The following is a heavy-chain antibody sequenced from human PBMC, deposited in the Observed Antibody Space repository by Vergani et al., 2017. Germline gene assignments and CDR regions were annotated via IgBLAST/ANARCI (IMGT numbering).Heavy chain of an antibody. CDR1: GFTFSSYS. Sequence: EVQLLESGGGLVQPGGSLRLSCAASGFTFSSYSMNWVRQAPGKGLEWVSSISSSSSYIYYADSVKGRFTISRDNAKNSLYLQMNSLRAEDTAVYYCAKLASIHYYYYYMDVWGKGTTVTVSS. V-gene: IGHV3-21*01. J-gene: IGHJ6*03. CDR2: ISSSSSYI. CDR3: AKLASIHYYYYYMDV.